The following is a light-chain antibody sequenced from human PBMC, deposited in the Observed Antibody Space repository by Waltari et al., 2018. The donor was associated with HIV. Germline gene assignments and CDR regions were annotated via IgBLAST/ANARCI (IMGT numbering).Light chain of an antibody. Sequence: DIQLTQPPPFLSASVGDRVTITSRASQTISSNVNWYQQKPGKAPKLLIYAASSLQIRVPSRFSGSGSGTDFTLTITSLQPEDFAIYHCQQSYSNPPTFGQGTKVEIK. CDR2: AAS. V-gene: IGKV1-39*01. J-gene: IGKJ1*01. CDR3: QQSYSNPPT. CDR1: QTISSN.